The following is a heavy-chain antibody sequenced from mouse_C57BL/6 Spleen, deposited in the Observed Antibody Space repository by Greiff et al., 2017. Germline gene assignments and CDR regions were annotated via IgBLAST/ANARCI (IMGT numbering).Heavy chain of an antibody. D-gene: IGHD3-1*01. CDR1: GYTFTSYW. CDR2: IDPSDSYT. V-gene: IGHV1-69*01. J-gene: IGHJ4*01. CDR3: ARSGNMDY. Sequence: VQLQQPGAELVMPGASVKLSCKASGYTFTSYWMHWVKQRPGQGLEWIGEIDPSDSYTNYNQKFKGKSTLTVDKSSSTAYMQLSSLTSEDSAVYYCARSGNMDYWGQGTSGTVSS.